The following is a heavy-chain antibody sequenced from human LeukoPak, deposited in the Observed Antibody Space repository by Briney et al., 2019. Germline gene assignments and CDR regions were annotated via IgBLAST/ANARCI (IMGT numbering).Heavy chain of an antibody. D-gene: IGHD3-3*01. CDR1: GFTFSSYS. J-gene: IGHJ5*02. Sequence: GGSLRLSRAAPGFTFSSYSMNWVRQAPGKGLEWVSSISSSSSYIYYADSVKGRFTISRDKAKNSLYLQMNSLRAEDTAVYYCASDLGDSDYDFWSGYYEGWFDPWGQGTLVTVSS. CDR3: ASDLGDSDYDFWSGYYEGWFDP. CDR2: ISSSSSYI. V-gene: IGHV3-21*01.